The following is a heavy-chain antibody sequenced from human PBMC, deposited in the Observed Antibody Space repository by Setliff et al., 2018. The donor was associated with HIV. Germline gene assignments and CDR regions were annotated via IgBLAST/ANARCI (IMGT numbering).Heavy chain of an antibody. V-gene: IGHV4-34*01. D-gene: IGHD3-10*01. CDR3: ASRRGIEFYFDI. CDR2: INHGGDT. J-gene: IGHJ4*02. Sequence: ESLKISCAASGFTFSTDWMSWIRQTPGKGLEWIGEINHGGDTNYNPSLKSRVTISVGSSYNHFSLKLSSVTAADTGVYYCASRRGIEFYFDIWGQGTPVTVSS. CDR1: GFTFSTDW.